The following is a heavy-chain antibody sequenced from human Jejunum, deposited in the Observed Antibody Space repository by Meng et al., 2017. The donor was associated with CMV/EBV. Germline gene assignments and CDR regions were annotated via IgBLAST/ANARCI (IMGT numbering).Heavy chain of an antibody. CDR1: VYPFSNCW. Sequence: VYPFSNCWIGWVRQTPGKGLECMGIIYPGAPDTRYSPSVQGQVTISIDKSTSTAYLQWSSLRASDTAIYYCARGGGSRGFDPWGQGTVVTVSS. CDR3: ARGGGSRGFDP. D-gene: IGHD3-16*01. CDR2: IYPGAPDT. J-gene: IGHJ5*02. V-gene: IGHV5-51*01.